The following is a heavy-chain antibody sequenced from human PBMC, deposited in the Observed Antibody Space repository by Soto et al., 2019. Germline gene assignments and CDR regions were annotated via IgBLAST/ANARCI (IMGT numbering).Heavy chain of an antibody. Sequence: SQTLSVTCDMSGDNVSSSIAAWNWIRQSPSRGLEWLGRTYYRSKWIHEYTLSMESRITINPDTSKNQFSLHIYSVTPEDTAVYYCAGVVWFRGMDVWGQGTPVTVSS. J-gene: IGHJ6*02. D-gene: IGHD3-16*01. CDR1: GDNVSSSIAA. CDR3: AGVVWFRGMDV. CDR2: TYYRSKWIH. V-gene: IGHV6-1*01.